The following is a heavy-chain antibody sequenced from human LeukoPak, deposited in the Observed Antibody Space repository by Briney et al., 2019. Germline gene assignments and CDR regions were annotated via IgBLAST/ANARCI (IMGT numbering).Heavy chain of an antibody. V-gene: IGHV4-34*01. CDR3: ARGRSSSLSSSIDY. Sequence: SETLSLACAVYGGSLTFYDWSWVRQPPGKGLEWVGEINHSGSTNYNPSLKSRLSISLDTSRNQFSLRLRSVTAADTAIYYCARGRSSSLSSSIDYWGQGSPVAVSS. D-gene: IGHD6-13*01. CDR1: GGSLTFYD. CDR2: INHSGST. J-gene: IGHJ4*02.